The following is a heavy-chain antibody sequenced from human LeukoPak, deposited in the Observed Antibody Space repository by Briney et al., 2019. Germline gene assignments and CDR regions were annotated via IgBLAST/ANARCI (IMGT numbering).Heavy chain of an antibody. CDR2: IYYTGST. CDR3: ARRGLTLRTWYFDL. V-gene: IGHV4-59*08. J-gene: IGHJ2*01. Sequence: SETLSLTXTVSGGSINSYYWSWIRQPPGKGLEWIGYIYYTGSTNYNPSLKSRVTISLDSSKNQLSLKLRSVTAADTAIYYCARRGLTLRTWYFDLWGRGTLVTVSS. CDR1: GGSINSYY.